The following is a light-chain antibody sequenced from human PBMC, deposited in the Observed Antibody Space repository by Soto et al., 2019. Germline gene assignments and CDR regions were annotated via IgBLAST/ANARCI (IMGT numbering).Light chain of an antibody. CDR3: QQRSNWPLIT. V-gene: IGKV3-11*01. Sequence: EIVLTQSPATLSLPPGEGASLSCRASQSVGRYLAWYQQKPGQAPRLLIYDASNRATGIPARFSGSGSGTDFTLTISSLEPEDFAVFYCQQRSNWPLITFGQGTLLEI. CDR2: DAS. CDR1: QSVGRY. J-gene: IGKJ5*01.